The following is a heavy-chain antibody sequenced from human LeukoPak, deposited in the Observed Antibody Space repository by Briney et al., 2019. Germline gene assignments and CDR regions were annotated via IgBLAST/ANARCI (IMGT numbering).Heavy chain of an antibody. CDR2: IWYDGSNK. Sequence: GGSLRLSCAASGFTFSSYGMHWVRQAPGKGLEWVAVIWYDGSNKYYADSVKGRFTISRDNSKNTLYLQMNSLRAEDTAVYYCARGNGYSKGLCLGYWGQGTLVIVSS. V-gene: IGHV3-33*01. J-gene: IGHJ4*02. D-gene: IGHD6-13*01. CDR3: ARGNGYSKGLCLGY. CDR1: GFTFSSYG.